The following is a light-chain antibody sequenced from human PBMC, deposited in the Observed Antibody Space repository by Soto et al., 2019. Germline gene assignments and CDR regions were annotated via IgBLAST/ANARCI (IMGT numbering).Light chain of an antibody. V-gene: IGKV3-15*01. Sequence: EIVMTQSPATLSVSPGERATLSCRASQSVSSNLAWYQQKPGQAPRLLIYGASTRATGVPARFSGSGSGTEFTLPISSLQSEDFAVYYCQQYHNWPLFGPGTKVDIK. CDR3: QQYHNWPL. CDR1: QSVSSN. J-gene: IGKJ3*01. CDR2: GAS.